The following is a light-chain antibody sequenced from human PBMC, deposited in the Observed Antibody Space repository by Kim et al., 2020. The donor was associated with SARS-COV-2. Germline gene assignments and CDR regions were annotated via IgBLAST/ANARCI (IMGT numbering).Light chain of an antibody. J-gene: IGKJ1*01. CDR1: QGISNY. Sequence: IQMTQSPSSLSASVGDRVTITCRATQGISNYLAWYQQKPGEVPKVLIYSASTLQSAVPSRFSGSGSGTDFTLSISSLQPEDVATYYCQKYNRAPLTFGKGTKVDIK. CDR2: SAS. V-gene: IGKV1-27*01. CDR3: QKYNRAPLT.